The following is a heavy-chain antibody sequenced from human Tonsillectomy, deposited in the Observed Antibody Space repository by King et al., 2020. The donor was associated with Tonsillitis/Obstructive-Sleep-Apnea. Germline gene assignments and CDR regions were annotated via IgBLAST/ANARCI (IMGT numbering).Heavy chain of an antibody. Sequence: VQLQQWGAGLLKPSETLSLTCAVYGESFSGHYWSWIRQTPGKGLEWIGEINHSGSTNYNPSLKSRVTISVDTSKNQFSLNLSSVTAADTAVYYCARRHSVTVVPFDYWGQGTLVTGSS. J-gene: IGHJ4*02. D-gene: IGHD1-20*01. CDR2: INHSGST. CDR3: ARRHSVTVVPFDY. V-gene: IGHV4-34*01. CDR1: GESFSGHY.